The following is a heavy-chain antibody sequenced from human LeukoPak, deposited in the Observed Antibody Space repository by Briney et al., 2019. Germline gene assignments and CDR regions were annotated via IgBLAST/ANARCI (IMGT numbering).Heavy chain of an antibody. Sequence: GGSLRLSCAASGFTFSSNVMSWVRQAPGKGLEWVSSISSSSSYIYYADSVKGRFTISRDNAKNSLYLQMNSLRAEDTAVYYCARDGQPRYGSGRGDYWGQGTLVTVSS. J-gene: IGHJ4*02. CDR1: GFTFSSNV. CDR3: ARDGQPRYGSGRGDY. D-gene: IGHD3-10*01. CDR2: ISSSSSYI. V-gene: IGHV3-21*01.